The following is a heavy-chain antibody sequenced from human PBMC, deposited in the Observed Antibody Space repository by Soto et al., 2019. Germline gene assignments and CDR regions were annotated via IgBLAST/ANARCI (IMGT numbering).Heavy chain of an antibody. Sequence: GGSLRLSCAASGFTFSSYGMQWVRRAPGKGLEWVAIIWHDGSNQYYADSVKGRFTISRDNSNNILYLQLNSLRAEDTAVYYCARERGQLEYWGQGIQVTVS. D-gene: IGHD5-18*01. CDR3: ARERGQLEY. CDR1: GFTFSSYG. V-gene: IGHV3-33*01. J-gene: IGHJ4*02. CDR2: IWHDGSNQ.